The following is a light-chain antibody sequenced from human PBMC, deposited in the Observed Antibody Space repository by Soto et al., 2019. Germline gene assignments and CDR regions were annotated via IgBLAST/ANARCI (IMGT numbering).Light chain of an antibody. J-gene: IGLJ1*01. CDR1: SSDVGGYDY. V-gene: IGLV2-14*03. Sequence: QSVLTQPASVSGSRGQAITISCTGTSSDVGGYDYVSWYQQYPGKAPKLLIYDVTHRPSGVSNRFSGSKSGNTASLTISGLQAEDEADYFCSSYTSSNTYVFGSGTKVTV. CDR2: DVT. CDR3: SSYTSSNTYV.